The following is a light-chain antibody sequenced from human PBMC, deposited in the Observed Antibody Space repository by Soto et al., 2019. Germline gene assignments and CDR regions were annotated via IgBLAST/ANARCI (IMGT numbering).Light chain of an antibody. Sequence: EIVLTQSPGTLSLSPGERATLSCRASQSVSSNYLAWYQQTRGQAPRLLIYGASSRATGIPTRFSGSGSGTDFNLTISRLEHEDVAVYYCQQYDTSPRTFGQGTKVEI. V-gene: IGKV3-20*01. CDR3: QQYDTSPRT. CDR1: QSVSSNY. J-gene: IGKJ1*01. CDR2: GAS.